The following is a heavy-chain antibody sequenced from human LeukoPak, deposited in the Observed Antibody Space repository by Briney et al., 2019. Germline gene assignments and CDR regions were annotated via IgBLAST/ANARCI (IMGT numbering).Heavy chain of an antibody. D-gene: IGHD6-19*01. J-gene: IGHJ5*02. V-gene: IGHV1-2*02. CDR2: INPNSGGT. CDR1: GYTFTGYY. Sequence: ASVKVSCKASGYTFTGYYMHWVRQAPGQGLEWMGWINPNSGGTNYAQKLQGRVTMTTDTSTSTAYMELRSLRSDDTAVYYCARPYLQSGTVAASFDPWGQGTLVTVSS. CDR3: ARPYLQSGTVAASFDP.